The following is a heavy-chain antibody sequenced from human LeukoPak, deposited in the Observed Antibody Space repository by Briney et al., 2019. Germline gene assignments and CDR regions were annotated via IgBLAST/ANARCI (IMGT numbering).Heavy chain of an antibody. CDR2: IYTSGST. J-gene: IGHJ3*02. CDR1: GGYISSGSYY. Sequence: PSQTLSLTCTVSGGYISSGSYYWSWIRQPAGKGLEWIGRIYTSGSTNYNPSLKSRVTISVDTSKNQFSLKLSSVTAADTAVYYCARDDYYYDSSAFDIWGQGTMVTVSS. V-gene: IGHV4-61*02. D-gene: IGHD3-22*01. CDR3: ARDDYYYDSSAFDI.